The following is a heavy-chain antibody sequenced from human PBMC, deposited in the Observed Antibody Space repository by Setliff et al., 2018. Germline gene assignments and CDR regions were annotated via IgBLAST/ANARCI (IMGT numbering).Heavy chain of an antibody. CDR1: GFTFSTHA. CDR3: AKAGYTSKWYEARVPDS. D-gene: IGHD6-13*01. CDR2: IWSDGNTT. V-gene: IGHV3-33*03. Sequence: PGGSLRLSCATSGFTFSTHAMHWARQAPGKGLDWVAMIWSDGNTTYYADSVKGRSTVSRDNSKYTLYLQMDSLRVEDTAMYYCAKAGYTSKWYEARVPDSWGQGTLVTVSS. J-gene: IGHJ4*02.